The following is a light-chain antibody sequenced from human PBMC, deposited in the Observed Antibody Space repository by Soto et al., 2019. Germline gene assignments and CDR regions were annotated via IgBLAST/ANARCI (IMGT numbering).Light chain of an antibody. CDR3: QQRSTWPPTWT. CDR2: DAS. V-gene: IGKV3-11*01. CDR1: QSVSSY. Sequence: EIVLTQSPATLSLSPGERATLSCRASQSVSSYLAWYQHTPGQAPRLPIYDASKRATGVPARFSGSGSGTDFTVTISGLEPDDFAVYYCQQRSTWPPTWTFGQGTRVEIK. J-gene: IGKJ1*01.